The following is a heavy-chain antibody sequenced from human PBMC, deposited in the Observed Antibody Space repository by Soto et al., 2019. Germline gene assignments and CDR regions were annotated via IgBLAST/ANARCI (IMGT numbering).Heavy chain of an antibody. Sequence: GGSLRLSCAASGFTFSTYAMTWVRQAPGKGLEWVSSISGSGGSIYYADSVKGRFTISRDNSKNTLYLQMNSLRAEDTAVYYCAKEDWINWNYFDYWGRGTLVTVSS. CDR3: AKEDWINWNYFDY. J-gene: IGHJ4*02. CDR1: GFTFSTYA. V-gene: IGHV3-23*01. D-gene: IGHD1-20*01. CDR2: ISGSGGSI.